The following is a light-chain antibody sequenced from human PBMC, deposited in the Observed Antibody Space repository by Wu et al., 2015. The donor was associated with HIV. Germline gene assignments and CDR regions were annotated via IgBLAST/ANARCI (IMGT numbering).Light chain of an antibody. V-gene: IGKV3-20*01. CDR1: QSVSSSY. CDR3: QQYGSSLAT. CDR2: GAS. Sequence: EIVLTQSPGTLSLSPGERATLSCRASQSVSSSYLAWYQQKPGQAPRLLIYGASSRATGIPDRFSGSGSGTDFTLTISRLEPEDFAVYYCQQYGSSLATFGGGTKGGDQT. J-gene: IGKJ4*01.